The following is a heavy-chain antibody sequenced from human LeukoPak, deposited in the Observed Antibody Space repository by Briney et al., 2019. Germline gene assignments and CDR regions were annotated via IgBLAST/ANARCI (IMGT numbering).Heavy chain of an antibody. V-gene: IGHV3-23*01. CDR3: AKEERGSSGWYAYYYYMDV. CDR2: INTSGGST. D-gene: IGHD6-19*01. Sequence: PGGTLRLSCAASGFTFSSYGMSWVRQAPGKGLEWVSAINTSGGSTYYADSVKGRFTISRDNSKNTLYLQMNSLRAEDTAVYYCAKEERGSSGWYAYYYYMDVWGKGTTVTVSS. CDR1: GFTFSSYG. J-gene: IGHJ6*03.